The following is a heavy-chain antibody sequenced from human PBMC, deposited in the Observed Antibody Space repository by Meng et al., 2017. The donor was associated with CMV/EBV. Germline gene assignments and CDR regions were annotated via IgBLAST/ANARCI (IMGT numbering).Heavy chain of an antibody. J-gene: IGHJ3*02. Sequence: ASVKVSCKASGYTFTGYYMHWVRQAPGQGLEWMGWINPNSGGTNYAQKFQGRVTMTRDTSISTAYMELSRLRSDDTAVYYCARASSGYGSALDIWGQGTMVTVSS. CDR3: ARASSGYGSALDI. CDR1: GYTFTGYY. D-gene: IGHD3-22*01. V-gene: IGHV1-2*02. CDR2: INPNSGGT.